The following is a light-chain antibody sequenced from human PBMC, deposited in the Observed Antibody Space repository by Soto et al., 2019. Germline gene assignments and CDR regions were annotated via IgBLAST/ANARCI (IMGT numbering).Light chain of an antibody. V-gene: IGKV3-20*01. CDR2: GAS. CDR3: KGYGGSPPAFT. CDR1: QTLNNIN. J-gene: IGKJ2*01. Sequence: DIALTQSPGTLYLSPGERATLSCRASQTLNNINLAWYRQKPGQAPRLLIYGASNRATGTPDRFSGSGSGTDITLTISGLEREDCAVYYCKGYGGSPPAFTFGQGTKLQIK.